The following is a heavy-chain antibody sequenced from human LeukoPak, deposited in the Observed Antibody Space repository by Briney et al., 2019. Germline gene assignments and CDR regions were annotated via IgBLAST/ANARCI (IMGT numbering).Heavy chain of an antibody. CDR1: GFIFNNYG. D-gene: IGHD3-22*01. CDR2: ISNDGGGT. Sequence: GGSLRLSCAASGFIFNNYGLIWVRQAPAKGLEWVSAISNDGGGTNYADFVKGRFTISRDNSKNTLFLQMNSLRAEDTALYYCAKGSRGYFVDLWAQGTVVTVSS. CDR3: AKGSRGYFVDL. J-gene: IGHJ5*02. V-gene: IGHV3-23*01.